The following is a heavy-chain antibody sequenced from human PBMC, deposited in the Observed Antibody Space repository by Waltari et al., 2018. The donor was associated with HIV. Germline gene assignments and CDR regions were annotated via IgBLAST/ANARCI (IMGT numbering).Heavy chain of an antibody. CDR2: INGSGENT. Sequence: EVQLLESGGGFVQPGGSLRLSCAASGFTFDRSAMNWVRQAPGKGLEWGSDINGSGENTSCADYVKGRFTISRDNSKNTLYLQMNSLRVEDTAVYYCAKEVAISGPSDYWGPGTLVTVSS. CDR3: AKEVAISGPSDY. CDR1: GFTFDRSA. D-gene: IGHD2-15*01. J-gene: IGHJ4*02. V-gene: IGHV3-23*01.